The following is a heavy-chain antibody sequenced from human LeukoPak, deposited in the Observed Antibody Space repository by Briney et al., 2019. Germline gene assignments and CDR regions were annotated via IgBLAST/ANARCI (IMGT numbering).Heavy chain of an antibody. Sequence: ASGSTFSXXXXXXVXQAPGXXXEWVAVISYDGSNKYYADSVKGRFTISRDNSKNTLYLQMNSLRAEDTAVYYCARGVELYFDYWGQGTLVTVSS. D-gene: IGHD1-26*01. J-gene: IGHJ4*02. CDR3: ARGVELYFDY. CDR2: ISYDGSNK. V-gene: IGHV3-30-3*01. CDR1: GSTFSXXX.